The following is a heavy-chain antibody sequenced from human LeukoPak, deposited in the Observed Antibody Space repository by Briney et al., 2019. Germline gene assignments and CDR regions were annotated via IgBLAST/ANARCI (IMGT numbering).Heavy chain of an antibody. J-gene: IGHJ4*02. CDR3: ARVWERNYDILTGYVDY. Sequence: PGRSLRLSCAASGFTFSSFAMHWVRQAPGKGLEWVAVISYDGSNKYYADSVKGRFTISRDNSKNTLYLQMNSLRAEDTAVYYWARVWERNYDILTGYVDYWGQGTLVTVSS. CDR2: ISYDGSNK. D-gene: IGHD3-9*01. CDR1: GFTFSSFA. V-gene: IGHV3-30-3*01.